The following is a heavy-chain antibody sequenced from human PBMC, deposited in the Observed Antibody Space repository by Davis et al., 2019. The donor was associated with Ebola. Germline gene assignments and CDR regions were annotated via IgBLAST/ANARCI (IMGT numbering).Heavy chain of an antibody. J-gene: IGHJ4*02. CDR1: GYTFTSYY. CDR2: ISAYNGNT. CDR3: VRVSIPGYCSSTSCRYSSSHLDY. Sequence: AASVKVSCKASGYTFTSYYMHWVRQAPGQGLEWMGWISAYNGNTNYAQKLQGRVTMTTDTSTSTAYMELSSLRSEDTAVYYCVRVSIPGYCSSTSCRYSSSHLDYWGQGTLVTVSS. D-gene: IGHD2-2*03. V-gene: IGHV1-18*04.